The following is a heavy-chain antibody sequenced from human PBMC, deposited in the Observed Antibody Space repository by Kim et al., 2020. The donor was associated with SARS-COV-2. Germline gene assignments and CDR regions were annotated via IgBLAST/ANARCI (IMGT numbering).Heavy chain of an antibody. J-gene: IGHJ4*02. V-gene: IGHV3-23*01. D-gene: IGHD2-2*01. CDR3: AKFATKRTISPSSFDY. Sequence: SVTSRCTISRDNSKNTQYLQMNRRRAEDTAVYYCAKFATKRTISPSSFDYWGQGTLVTVSS.